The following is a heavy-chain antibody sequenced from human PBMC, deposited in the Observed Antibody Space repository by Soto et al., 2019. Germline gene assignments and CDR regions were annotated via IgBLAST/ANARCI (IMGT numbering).Heavy chain of an antibody. Sequence: VESLKISCKGSGYIFTSYWIGWGREMPVEVLEWMGIIDPDSNTRYSPSFQGQVTISADKSINTAYLQWSSLKAADTAMYYCARVSATGWHVNGRDYFDHWGLGTLVTVSS. CDR2: IDPDSNT. CDR1: GYIFTSYW. CDR3: ARVSATGWHVNGRDYFDH. V-gene: IGHV5-51*01. D-gene: IGHD6-19*01. J-gene: IGHJ4*02.